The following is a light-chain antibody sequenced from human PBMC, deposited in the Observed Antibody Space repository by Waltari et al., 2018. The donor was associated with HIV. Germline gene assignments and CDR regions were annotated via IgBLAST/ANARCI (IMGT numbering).Light chain of an antibody. V-gene: IGLV2-14*03. J-gene: IGLJ1*01. CDR1: TSDVGLYKF. Sequence: QSALTQPASVSESPGQSITISCTGTTSDVGLYKFVSWYQQYPGRAPKLLIYDVNPRPSGVSTRFAGSKSGYTASLTISGLQAEDEADYYCSSHTSINTRVFGTGTTVTVL. CDR2: DVN. CDR3: SSHTSINTRV.